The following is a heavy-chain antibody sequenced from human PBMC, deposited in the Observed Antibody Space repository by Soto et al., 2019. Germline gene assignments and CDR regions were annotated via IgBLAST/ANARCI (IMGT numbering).Heavy chain of an antibody. CDR2: IYYTGST. Sequence: QVQLQESGPGLVKPSETLSLTCAVSGGSISSYYWSWIRQPPGKGLEWIGYIYYTGSTNYSPSLKSRVTISVDTSKNQFSLKLSSVTAADTAVYYCARSSYTGYDFDYWGQGTLVTVSS. D-gene: IGHD5-12*01. J-gene: IGHJ4*02. CDR3: ARSSYTGYDFDY. V-gene: IGHV4-59*01. CDR1: GGSISSYY.